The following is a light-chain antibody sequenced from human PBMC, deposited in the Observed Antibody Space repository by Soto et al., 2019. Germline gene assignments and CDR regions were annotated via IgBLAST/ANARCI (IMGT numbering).Light chain of an antibody. J-gene: IGLJ1*01. CDR3: QSYDSSLSRYV. CDR2: GNS. V-gene: IGLV1-40*01. Sequence: QSALTQPPSVSGAPGQRVTISCTGSSSNIGARYDVHWYQCLPGTAPKLLIYGNSNRPSGVPDRFSGSKSGTSASLAITGLQAEDEADYYCQSYDSSLSRYVFGTGTQLTVL. CDR1: SSNIGARYD.